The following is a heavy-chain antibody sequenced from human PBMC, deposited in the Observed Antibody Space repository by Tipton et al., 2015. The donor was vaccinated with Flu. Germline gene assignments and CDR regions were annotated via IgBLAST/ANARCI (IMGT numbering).Heavy chain of an antibody. V-gene: IGHV2-5*02. CDR3: AHTHYSDYGVGYVLDF. D-gene: IGHD4/OR15-4a*01. J-gene: IGHJ4*02. Sequence: LVKPTQTLTLTCSFSGFSLSSHGVGVGWIRQPPGKALEWLGLIYWDDDKRYTPSLTNRLTFTKYTSTNQVVLTLTNASPVDTATYYCAHTHYSDYGVGYVLDFWGQGTLVTVSS. CDR2: IYWDDDK. CDR1: GFSLSSHGVG.